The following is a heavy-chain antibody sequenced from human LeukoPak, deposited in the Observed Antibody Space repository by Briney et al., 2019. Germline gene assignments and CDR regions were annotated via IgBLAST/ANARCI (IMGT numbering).Heavy chain of an antibody. J-gene: IGHJ5*02. CDR2: IRSKANNYAT. V-gene: IGHV3-73*01. Sequence: GGSLRLSCAASGFTFSGSAIHWVRQASGKGLEWVGRIRSKANNYATAYAASMKGRFTISRDDSKNTAYLQMNSLKTEDTAVYYCTRHSHDSSAGWFDPWGQGTLVTVSS. CDR3: TRHSHDSSAGWFDP. CDR1: GFTFSGSA. D-gene: IGHD3-22*01.